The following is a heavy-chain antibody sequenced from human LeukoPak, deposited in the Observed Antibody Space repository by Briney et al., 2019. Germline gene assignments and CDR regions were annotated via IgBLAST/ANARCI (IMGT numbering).Heavy chain of an antibody. J-gene: IGHJ4*02. V-gene: IGHV4-59*01. CDR3: ARDLGGSSLIYSDY. Sequence: KSSETLSLTCTVSGGSISSYYWSWIRQPPGKGLEWIGYFYYSGSTNYNPSLKSRVTISVGTSKNQFSLKLSSVTAADTAVYYCARDLGGSSLIYSDYWGQGTLVTVSS. CDR2: FYYSGST. D-gene: IGHD6-6*01. CDR1: GGSISSYY.